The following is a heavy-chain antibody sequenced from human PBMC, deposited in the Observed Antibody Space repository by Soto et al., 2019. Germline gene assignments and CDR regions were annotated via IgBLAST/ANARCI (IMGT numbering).Heavy chain of an antibody. CDR2: IYYSGST. J-gene: IGHJ4*02. CDR1: GGSISSGGYY. D-gene: IGHD3-10*01. V-gene: IGHV4-31*03. Sequence: QVQLQESGPGLVKPSQTLSLTCTVSGGSISSGGYYWSWIRQHPGKGLEWIGYIYYSGSTYYNPSLKSRVTLPVDTAKNQCSLKLSSVTAADTAVYYCARDAGRYYGSGSYSNFDYWGQGTLVTVSS. CDR3: ARDAGRYYGSGSYSNFDY.